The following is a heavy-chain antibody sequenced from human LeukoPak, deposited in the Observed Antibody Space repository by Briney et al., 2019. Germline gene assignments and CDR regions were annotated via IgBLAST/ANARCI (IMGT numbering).Heavy chain of an antibody. J-gene: IGHJ4*02. V-gene: IGHV3-11*04. Sequence: PGGSLRLSCAASGFTFSDYYMSWIRQAPGKGLEWVSYISSSGSTIYYADSVKGRFTISRDNAKNSLYLQMNSLRAEDTAVYYCARSVPIVVVPAAPSFDYWGQGTLVTVSS. CDR1: GFTFSDYY. CDR3: ARSVPIVVVPAAPSFDY. CDR2: ISSSGSTI. D-gene: IGHD2-2*01.